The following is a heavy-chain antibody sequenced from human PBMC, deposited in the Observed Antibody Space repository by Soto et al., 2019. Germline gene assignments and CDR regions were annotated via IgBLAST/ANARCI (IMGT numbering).Heavy chain of an antibody. V-gene: IGHV3-49*04. CDR2: IRSKAYGGTT. J-gene: IGHJ4*02. Sequence: SLRLSCTASGFTFGDYAMSWVRQAPGKGLEWVGFIRSKAYGGTTEYAASVKGRFTISRDDSKSIAYLQMNSLKTEDTAVYYCTRLGDFWSGYHFGYWGQGTLVTVSS. D-gene: IGHD3-3*01. CDR1: GFTFGDYA. CDR3: TRLGDFWSGYHFGY.